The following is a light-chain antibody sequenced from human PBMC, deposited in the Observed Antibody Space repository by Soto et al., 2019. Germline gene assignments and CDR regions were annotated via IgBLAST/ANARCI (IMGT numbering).Light chain of an antibody. Sequence: DIQMTQSPSTLSGSVGDRVTITCRASQTISSWLAWYQQKPGKAPKLLIYKASTLQGGVPSRFSGSGSGTDFTLTINTLQPEDFATYYCLHLNSYPFTFGQGTRLEIK. J-gene: IGKJ5*01. CDR2: KAS. CDR3: LHLNSYPFT. V-gene: IGKV1-5*03. CDR1: QTISSW.